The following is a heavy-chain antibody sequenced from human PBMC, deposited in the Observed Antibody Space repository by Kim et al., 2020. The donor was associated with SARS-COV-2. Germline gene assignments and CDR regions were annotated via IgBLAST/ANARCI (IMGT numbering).Heavy chain of an antibody. CDR3: AKVKYDSYYYGMDV. D-gene: IGHD3-16*01. J-gene: IGHJ6*02. CDR1: GFTFRSYA. Sequence: GGSLRLSCAASGFTFRSYAMTWVRQAPGKGLEWVSGISNYGGSTYYADSVKGRFTISRDNSENTLYLQMSSLRAEDTALYYCAKVKYDSYYYGMDVWG. CDR2: ISNYGGST. V-gene: IGHV3-23*01.